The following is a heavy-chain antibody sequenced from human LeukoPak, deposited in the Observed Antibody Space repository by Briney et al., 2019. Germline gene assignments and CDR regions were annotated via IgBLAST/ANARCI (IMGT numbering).Heavy chain of an antibody. V-gene: IGHV3-11*04. CDR3: AGAPRTTRDIVVVPEGDAFDI. D-gene: IGHD2-2*01. Sequence: GGSLRLSCAASGFTFSDYYMSWIRQAPGKGLEWVSYISSSGSTIYYADSVKGRFTISRDDAKNSLYLQMNSLRAEDTAVYHCAGAPRTTRDIVVVPEGDAFDIWGQGTMVTVSS. J-gene: IGHJ3*02. CDR2: ISSSGSTI. CDR1: GFTFSDYY.